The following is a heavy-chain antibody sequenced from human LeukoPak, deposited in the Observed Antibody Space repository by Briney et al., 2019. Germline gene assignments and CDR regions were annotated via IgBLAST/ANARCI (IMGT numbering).Heavy chain of an antibody. Sequence: GGSLRLSCAASGFTFSSYSMNWVRQAPGKGLEWVSVIYSGGSTYYADSVKGRFTISRDNSKNTLYLQMNSLRAEDTAVYYCARVSGYTDYWGQGTLVTVSS. J-gene: IGHJ4*02. V-gene: IGHV3-66*01. D-gene: IGHD5-12*01. CDR1: GFTFSSYS. CDR3: ARVSGYTDY. CDR2: IYSGGST.